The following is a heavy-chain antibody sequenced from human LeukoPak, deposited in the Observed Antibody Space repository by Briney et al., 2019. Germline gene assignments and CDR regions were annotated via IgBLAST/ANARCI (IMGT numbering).Heavy chain of an antibody. Sequence: PSETLSLTCAVYGGSFSGYYWSWIRQPPGKGLEWIGSIYHSGSTYYNPSLKSRVTISVDTSKNQFSLKLSSVTAADTAVYYCARADRSSWYFDYWGQGTLVTVSS. J-gene: IGHJ4*02. D-gene: IGHD6-13*01. CDR3: ARADRSSWYFDY. V-gene: IGHV4-34*01. CDR1: GGSFSGYY. CDR2: IYHSGST.